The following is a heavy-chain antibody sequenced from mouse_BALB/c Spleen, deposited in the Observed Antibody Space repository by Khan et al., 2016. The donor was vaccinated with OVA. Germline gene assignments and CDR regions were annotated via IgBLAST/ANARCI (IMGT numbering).Heavy chain of an antibody. CDR3: ARDSNFDY. J-gene: IGHJ2*01. CDR1: GFTFSRFG. CDR2: ISSGSSSI. Sequence: EVKLMESGGGLVQPGGSRKLSCAASGFTFSRFGMHWVRQAPVKGLEWVAYISSGSSSIYYADTVKGRFTISRDNPKTTLFLQMTSLRSEDTAMYYCARDSNFDYWGQGTTLTVSS. V-gene: IGHV5-17*02.